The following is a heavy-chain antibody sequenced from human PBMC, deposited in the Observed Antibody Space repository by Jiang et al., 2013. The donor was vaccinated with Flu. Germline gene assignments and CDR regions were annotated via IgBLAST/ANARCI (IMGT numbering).Heavy chain of an antibody. V-gene: IGHV3-23*01. CDR3: AKDTAFMITFGGASNVDTAMVTGLLGFDP. Sequence: VQLLESGGGLVQPGGSLRLSCAASGFTFSSYAMSWVRQAPGKGLEWVSAISGSGGSTYYADSVKGRFTISRDNSKNTLYLQMNSLRAEDTAVYYCAKDTAFMITFGGASNVDTAMVTGLLGFDPWGQGTLVTVSS. D-gene: IGHD3-16*01. CDR2: ISGSGGST. J-gene: IGHJ5*02. CDR1: GFTFSSYA.